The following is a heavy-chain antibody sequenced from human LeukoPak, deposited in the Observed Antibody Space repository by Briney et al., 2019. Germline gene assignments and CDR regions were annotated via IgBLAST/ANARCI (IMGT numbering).Heavy chain of an antibody. Sequence: GASVKVSCKASGYTFTSYAISWVRQAPGQGLEWMGRIIPIFGIANYAQKFQGRVTITADKSTSTAYMELSSLRSEDTAVYYCARGLEVAATFNNWFDPWGQGTLVTVSS. D-gene: IGHD2-15*01. CDR3: ARGLEVAATFNNWFDP. J-gene: IGHJ5*02. V-gene: IGHV1-69*10. CDR2: IIPIFGIA. CDR1: GYTFTSYA.